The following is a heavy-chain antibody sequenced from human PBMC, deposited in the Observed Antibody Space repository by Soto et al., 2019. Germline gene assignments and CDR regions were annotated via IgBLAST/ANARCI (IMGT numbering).Heavy chain of an antibody. D-gene: IGHD2-15*01. J-gene: IGHJ3*02. Sequence: GASVKVSCKASGYTFTGYYMHWVRQAPGQGLEWMGWINPNSGGTNYAQKFQGWVTMTRDTSISTAYMELSRLRSDDTAVYYCARDTRSGPNCSGGSCYGAGAFDIWGQGTMVTVSS. CDR1: GYTFTGYY. CDR3: ARDTRSGPNCSGGSCYGAGAFDI. CDR2: INPNSGGT. V-gene: IGHV1-2*04.